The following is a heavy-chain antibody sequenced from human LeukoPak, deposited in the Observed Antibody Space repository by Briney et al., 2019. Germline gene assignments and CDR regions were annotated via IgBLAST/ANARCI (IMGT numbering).Heavy chain of an antibody. CDR1: GFTFSGSA. V-gene: IGHV3-73*01. Sequence: GGSLRLSCAASGFTFSGSAMHWVRQASGKGLEWVGRIRSKANSYATAYAASVKGRFTISRDNSKNTLYLQMNSLRAEDTAVYYCAKDSGYLDYWGQGTLVTVSS. D-gene: IGHD1-14*01. J-gene: IGHJ4*02. CDR2: IRSKANSYAT. CDR3: AKDSGYLDY.